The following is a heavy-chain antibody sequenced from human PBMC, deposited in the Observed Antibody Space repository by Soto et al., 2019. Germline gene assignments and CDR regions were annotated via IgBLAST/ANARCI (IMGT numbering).Heavy chain of an antibody. D-gene: IGHD1-1*01. Sequence: PSQSLALTCAICWYSFSSSISACELGRRTRSRVFEWLGRTRYTYKWSYEYALSLKVRTTISPDTSKNHFSLQLDSVTPEDTAVYYWVTVDWNEEGYWGQGTLDTVSS. CDR2: TRYTYKWSY. CDR1: WYSFSSSISA. V-gene: IGHV6-1*01. CDR3: VTVDWNEEGY. J-gene: IGHJ4*02.